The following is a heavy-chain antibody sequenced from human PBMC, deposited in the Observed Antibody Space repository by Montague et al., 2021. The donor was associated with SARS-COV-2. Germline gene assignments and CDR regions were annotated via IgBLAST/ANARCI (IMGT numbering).Heavy chain of an antibody. J-gene: IGHJ6*02. Sequence: CAISGDSVSDNSATWNGVRQAPSRGLEWLGRTYYRSKWYNDYAVSLRGRVTINPDTSKNQFSLQLNSVTPEDTAIYYCTSGREGNYNVMDVWGQGTTVTVSS. CDR2: TYYRSKWYN. CDR3: TSGREGNYNVMDV. CDR1: GDSVSDNSAT. D-gene: IGHD1-1*01. V-gene: IGHV6-1*01.